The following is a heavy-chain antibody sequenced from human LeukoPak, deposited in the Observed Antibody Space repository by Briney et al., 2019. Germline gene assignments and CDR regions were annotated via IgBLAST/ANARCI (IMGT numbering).Heavy chain of an antibody. D-gene: IGHD5-18*01. V-gene: IGHV4-38-2*01. J-gene: IGHJ4*02. Sequence: PSETLSLTCAVSGYSISSGYCWGWIRQPPGKGLEWIGRIFPSGSTYFNPSLQSRVTISVDTSNNQFSLKLSSVTAADKAVYYCARVGYNYGYVDYWGQGTLVTVSS. CDR2: IFPSGST. CDR1: GYSISSGYC. CDR3: ARVGYNYGYVDY.